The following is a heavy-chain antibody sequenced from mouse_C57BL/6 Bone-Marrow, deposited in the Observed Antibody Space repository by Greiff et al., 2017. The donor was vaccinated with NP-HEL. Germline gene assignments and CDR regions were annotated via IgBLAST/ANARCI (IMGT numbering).Heavy chain of an antibody. J-gene: IGHJ1*03. D-gene: IGHD1-1*01. Sequence: QVQLQQSGAELVKPGASVKMSCKASGYTFTSYWITWVKQRPGQGLEWIGDIYPNNGGTIYNQKFKGKATLTVDKSSSTAYMELRSLTSEDTAVYYCAFYYYGSSWYFDVWGTGTTVTVSS. V-gene: IGHV1-55*01. CDR1: GYTFTSYW. CDR2: IYPNNGGT. CDR3: AFYYYGSSWYFDV.